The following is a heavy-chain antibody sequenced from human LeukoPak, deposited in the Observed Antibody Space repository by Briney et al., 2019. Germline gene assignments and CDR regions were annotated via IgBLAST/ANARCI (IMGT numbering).Heavy chain of an antibody. Sequence: PSETLSLTCAVYGGSFSGYYWSWIRQPPGKGLEWIGEINHSGSTNYNPSLKSRVTISVDTSKNQFPLKLSSVTAADTAVYYCAGGTPLTRYWGQGTLVTVSS. J-gene: IGHJ4*02. CDR1: GGSFSGYY. CDR2: INHSGST. CDR3: AGGTPLTRY. V-gene: IGHV4-34*01.